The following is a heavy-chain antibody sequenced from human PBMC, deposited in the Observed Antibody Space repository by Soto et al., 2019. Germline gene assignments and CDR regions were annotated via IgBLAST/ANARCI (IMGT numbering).Heavy chain of an antibody. D-gene: IGHD5-12*01. Sequence: VGSLRLSCAASGFIFSSDWMHWVRQAPGKGLEWVSHISTNSSSTTYADSVKGRFTISRDNAKNSLYLQMNSLRAEDTAVYYCARPGGGHSGYERQADYWGQGTLVTVSS. CDR2: ISTNSSST. CDR1: GFIFSSDW. V-gene: IGHV3-48*04. CDR3: ARPGGGHSGYERQADY. J-gene: IGHJ4*02.